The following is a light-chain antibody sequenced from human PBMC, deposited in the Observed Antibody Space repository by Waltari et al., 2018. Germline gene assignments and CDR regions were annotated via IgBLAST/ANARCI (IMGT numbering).Light chain of an antibody. Sequence: QSVLTQPPSASGTPRQRVTISCSGSNSNIGRNTGNRYQQFPGAAPTLLVYNNFQRPSGVPDRFSASKSGTSASLAILGVRPEDEADYYCATWDDRLNGPVFGGGTKLTVL. CDR3: ATWDDRLNGPV. CDR2: NNF. J-gene: IGLJ2*01. V-gene: IGLV1-44*01. CDR1: NSNIGRNT.